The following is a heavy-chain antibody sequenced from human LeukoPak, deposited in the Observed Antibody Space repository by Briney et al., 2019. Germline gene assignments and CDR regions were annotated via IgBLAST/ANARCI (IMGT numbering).Heavy chain of an antibody. Sequence: PSETLSLTCTVSGGSISSYYWSWIRQPPGKGLEWIGYIYYSGSTNYNPSPKSRVTISVDTSKNQFSLKLSSVTAADTAVYYCARSGYSYGSLLRGFDPGGQGTVVTVSS. CDR3: ARSGYSYGSLLRGFDP. J-gene: IGHJ5*02. V-gene: IGHV4-59*01. CDR1: GGSISSYY. CDR2: IYYSGST. D-gene: IGHD5-18*01.